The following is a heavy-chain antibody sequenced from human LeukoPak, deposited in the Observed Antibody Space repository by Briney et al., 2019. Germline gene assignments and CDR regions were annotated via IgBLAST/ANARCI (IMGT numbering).Heavy chain of an antibody. Sequence: PGGSLRLSCAASGFTFSSYAMSWVRQAPGKGLEWVSAISGSGGSTYYADSVKGRFTISRDNSKNTLYLQMNSLRAEDTAVYYCAKGTYYDILTGYPYLSYWGQGTLVTVSS. D-gene: IGHD3-9*01. CDR2: ISGSGGST. V-gene: IGHV3-23*01. CDR3: AKGTYYDILTGYPYLSY. CDR1: GFTFSSYA. J-gene: IGHJ4*02.